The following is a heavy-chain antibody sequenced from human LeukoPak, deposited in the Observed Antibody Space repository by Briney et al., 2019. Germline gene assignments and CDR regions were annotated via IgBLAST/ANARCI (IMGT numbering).Heavy chain of an antibody. CDR2: ISGSGTTT. J-gene: IGHJ4*02. V-gene: IGHV3-23*01. CDR1: GFIFSTYG. CDR3: AKALVPAAISSFDY. D-gene: IGHD2-2*02. Sequence: GGSLRLFCAASGFIFSTYGMSWVRRAPGKGLEWVSGISGSGTTTYYADSVKGRFTISRDNSKNTLYLQLNSLRAEDTAAYYCAKALVPAAISSFDYWGQGTLVTVSS.